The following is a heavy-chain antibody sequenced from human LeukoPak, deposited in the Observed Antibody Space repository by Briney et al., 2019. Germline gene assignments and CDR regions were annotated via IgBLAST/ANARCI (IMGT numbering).Heavy chain of an antibody. J-gene: IGHJ6*03. D-gene: IGHD2-15*01. CDR3: AKDTSAWWYHRAYMNV. Sequence: GGSLRLSCAASGFTFSDYAMSWVRQAPGGGLEWVSAISGSGDKTFHADSVKGRFTTSRDNSKNTLSLQMSSLRVEDSAVYFCAKDTSAWWYHRAYMNVWGTGTTDTVSS. V-gene: IGHV3-23*01. CDR1: GFTFSDYA. CDR2: ISGSGDKT.